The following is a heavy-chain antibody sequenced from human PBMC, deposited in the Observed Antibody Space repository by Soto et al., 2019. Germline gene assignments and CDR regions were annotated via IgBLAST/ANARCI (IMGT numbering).Heavy chain of an antibody. CDR2: ISYDGSDK. Sequence: QVQLVESGGGVVQPGRSLRLSCAASGFPFTSYGMHWVREGPDKGLEWVAIISYDGSDKYYADSVKCRFTISRDNSKNTLYLQMNSLSPEDTALYYCVGGQYYFDYRGQGTLVIVSS. CDR3: VGGQYYFDY. D-gene: IGHD3-10*01. V-gene: IGHV3-30*03. J-gene: IGHJ4*02. CDR1: GFPFTSYG.